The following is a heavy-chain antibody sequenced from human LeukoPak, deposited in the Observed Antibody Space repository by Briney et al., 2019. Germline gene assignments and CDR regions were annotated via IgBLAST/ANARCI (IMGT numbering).Heavy chain of an antibody. J-gene: IGHJ3*02. CDR3: ARDPVPVSPHAFDI. CDR1: GGPISSGDYY. CDR2: IYYSGST. D-gene: IGHD2-2*01. V-gene: IGHV4-30-4*08. Sequence: SETLSLTCTVSGGPISSGDYYWSWIRQPPGKGLEWIGYIYYSGSTYYNPSLKSRVTISVDTSKNQFSLKLSSVTAADTAVYYCARDPVPVSPHAFDIWGQGTMVTVSS.